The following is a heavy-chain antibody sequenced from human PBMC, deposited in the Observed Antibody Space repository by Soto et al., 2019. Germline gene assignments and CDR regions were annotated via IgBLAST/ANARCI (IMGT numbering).Heavy chain of an antibody. Sequence: SETLSLTCAVSGGSITSNWWSWVRQPPGKGLEWIGEIHHSGSFNYNPSLRSRVTISFDASKNQISLQVRSATAADAAVYYCARDLKEYCSDGKCNWFDPWGQGTLVT. CDR1: GGSITSNW. D-gene: IGHD2-15*01. V-gene: IGHV4-4*02. CDR3: ARDLKEYCSDGKCNWFDP. CDR2: IHHSGSF. J-gene: IGHJ5*02.